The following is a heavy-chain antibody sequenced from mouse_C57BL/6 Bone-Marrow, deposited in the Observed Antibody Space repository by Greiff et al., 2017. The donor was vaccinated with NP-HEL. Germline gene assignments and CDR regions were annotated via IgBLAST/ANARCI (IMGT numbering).Heavy chain of an antibody. CDR1: GFNIKDYY. CDR2: IVPEDGET. Sequence: EVQLQESGAELVKPGASVKLSCTASGFNIKDYYMHWVKQRTEQGLEWIGRIVPEDGETKYAPKFQGKATITADTSSNTAYLQLSSLTSEDTAVYYCARQQAYYSNPMTDAMDYWGQGTSVTVSS. V-gene: IGHV14-2*01. D-gene: IGHD2-5*01. J-gene: IGHJ4*01. CDR3: ARQQAYYSNPMTDAMDY.